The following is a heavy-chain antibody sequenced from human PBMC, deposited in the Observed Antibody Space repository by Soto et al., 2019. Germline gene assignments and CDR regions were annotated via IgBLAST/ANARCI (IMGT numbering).Heavy chain of an antibody. V-gene: IGHV1-46*01. Sequence: VASVKVSCKASGYTFTSYYMHWVRQAPGQGLEWMGIINPSGGSTSYAQKFQGRVTMTRDTSTSTVYMELSSPRSEDTAVYYCARDLWETGTTDAFDIWGQGTMVTVSS. J-gene: IGHJ3*02. CDR2: INPSGGST. CDR3: ARDLWETGTTDAFDI. D-gene: IGHD1-1*01. CDR1: GYTFTSYY.